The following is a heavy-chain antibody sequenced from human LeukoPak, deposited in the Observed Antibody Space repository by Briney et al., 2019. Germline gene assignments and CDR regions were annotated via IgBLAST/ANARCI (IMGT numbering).Heavy chain of an antibody. J-gene: IGHJ6*04. V-gene: IGHV4-61*01. Sequence: SETLSLTCAVSGGSVSTDSSYWNWIRQTPGKGLEWIGYNDRGGTNYNPSLKSRVTISIDTSKNQFSLKVTSVTAEDTAVYYCARDTYNWNDYYYYGMRVWGKGTTVTVSS. D-gene: IGHD1-1*01. CDR1: GGSVSTDSSY. CDR3: ARDTYNWNDYYYYGMRV. CDR2: NDRGGT.